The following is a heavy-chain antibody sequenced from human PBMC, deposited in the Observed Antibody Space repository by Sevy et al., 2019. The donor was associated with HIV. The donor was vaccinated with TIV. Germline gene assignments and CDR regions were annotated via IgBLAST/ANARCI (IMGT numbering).Heavy chain of an antibody. CDR1: GGTFSSYA. J-gene: IGHJ4*02. CDR3: ARHLQLEGPVYFDY. CDR2: IIPIFGTA. V-gene: IGHV1-69*13. D-gene: IGHD6-13*01. Sequence: ASVKVSCKASGGTFSSYAISWVRQAPGQGLEWMGGIIPIFGTANYAQKFQGRVTITADESTSTAYMELSSLRSEDTAVYYCARHLQLEGPVYFDYWGQGTLVTVSS.